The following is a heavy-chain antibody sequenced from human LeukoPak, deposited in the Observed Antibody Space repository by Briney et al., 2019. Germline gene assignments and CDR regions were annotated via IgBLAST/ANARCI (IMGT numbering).Heavy chain of an antibody. D-gene: IGHD6-13*01. CDR2: ISYDGSNK. J-gene: IGHJ4*02. Sequence: GGSLRLSCAASGFPFSSYGMHWVRQAPGKGLEWVAVISYDGSNKYYADSVKGRFIISRDNSKNTLYLQMNSLRAEDTAVYYCATGIAAAGSYFDYWGQGTLVTVSS. CDR3: ATGIAAAGSYFDY. CDR1: GFPFSSYG. V-gene: IGHV3-30*03.